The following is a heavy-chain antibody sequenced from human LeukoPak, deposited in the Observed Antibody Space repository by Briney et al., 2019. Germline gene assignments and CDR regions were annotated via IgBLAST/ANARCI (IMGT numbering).Heavy chain of an antibody. V-gene: IGHV3-30*03. CDR2: ISYDGSNK. Sequence: PGGSLRLSCAASGFTFSSYGMHWVRQAPGKGLEWVAVISYDGSNKYYADSVKGRFTISRDNSKNTLYLQMNSLRAEDTAVYYCVGTIAYRGSEYWGQGALVTASS. J-gene: IGHJ4*02. CDR1: GFTFSSYG. D-gene: IGHD1-7*01. CDR3: VGTIAYRGSEY.